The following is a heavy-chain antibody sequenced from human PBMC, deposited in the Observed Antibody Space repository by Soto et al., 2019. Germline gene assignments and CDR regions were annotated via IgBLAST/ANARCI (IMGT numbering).Heavy chain of an antibody. CDR2: ISYDGSNK. D-gene: IGHD2-2*01. CDR3: ARDRTYQLLRMAPEFDY. CDR1: GFTFSSYA. J-gene: IGHJ4*02. V-gene: IGHV3-30-3*01. Sequence: HPGGSPRLSCAASGFTFSSYAMHWVRQAPGKGLEWVAVISYDGSNKYYADSVKGRFTISRDNSKNTLYLQMNSLRAEDTAVYYCARDRTYQLLRMAPEFDYWGQGTLVTVSS.